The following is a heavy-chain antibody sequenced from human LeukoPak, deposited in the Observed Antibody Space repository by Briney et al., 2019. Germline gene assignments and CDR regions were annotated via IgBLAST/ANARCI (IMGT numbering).Heavy chain of an antibody. V-gene: IGHV3-30-3*01. CDR3: ARQTTTVTSHFDY. Sequence: GGSLRLSCAASRLTFSTSVMYWVRQAPGKGLEWVAVISYDGSNKYYADSVKGRFTISRDNSKNTLYLQMNSLRAEDTAVYYCARQTTTVTSHFDYWGQGTLVTVSS. J-gene: IGHJ4*02. CDR1: RLTFSTSV. CDR2: ISYDGSNK. D-gene: IGHD4-17*01.